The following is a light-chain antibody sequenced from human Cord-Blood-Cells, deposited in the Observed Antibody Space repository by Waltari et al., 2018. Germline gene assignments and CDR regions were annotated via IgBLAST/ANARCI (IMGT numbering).Light chain of an antibody. J-gene: IGKJ1*01. CDR1: QSISSW. Sequence: DIQMTQSPSTLSASVGDRVSITCRASQSISSWLDWYQQKPGKAPKPLIYKASSLESGVPSRFSGSGSGTEFTLTISSLQPDDFATYYCQQYNSYWTFGQGTKVEIK. CDR3: QQYNSYWT. V-gene: IGKV1-5*03. CDR2: KAS.